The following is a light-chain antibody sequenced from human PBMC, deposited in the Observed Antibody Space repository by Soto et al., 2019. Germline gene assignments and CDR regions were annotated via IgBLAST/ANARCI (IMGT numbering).Light chain of an antibody. V-gene: IGKV3-20*01. J-gene: IGKJ2*01. CDR2: AAS. CDR1: QTVTSSY. CDR3: QQYGTSPT. Sequence: EIVLTQSPGTLSLSPGERATLSCRASQTVTSSYLAWYQQTPGQAPRLLIFAASRRAAGIPDRFSGSGSGSDFTLTISRLEPEDFAVYYCQQYGTSPTFGQGIKLEIK.